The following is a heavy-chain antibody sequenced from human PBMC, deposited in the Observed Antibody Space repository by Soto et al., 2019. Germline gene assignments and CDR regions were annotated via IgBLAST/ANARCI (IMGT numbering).Heavy chain of an antibody. CDR3: ARVQGGGGAMVHNY. CDR1: GGSISSGDYY. J-gene: IGHJ4*02. V-gene: IGHV4-30-4*01. Sequence: QVQLQESGPGLVKPSQTLSLTCTVSGGSISSGDYYWRWFRPPPVQGLEWIGYIYYSGSTYYNPSLKNRSTLSVDTSKNQFSLKRSSVTAAYTAVYCCARVQGGGGAMVHNYWGQGALGTGSS. D-gene: IGHD5-18*01. CDR2: IYYSGST.